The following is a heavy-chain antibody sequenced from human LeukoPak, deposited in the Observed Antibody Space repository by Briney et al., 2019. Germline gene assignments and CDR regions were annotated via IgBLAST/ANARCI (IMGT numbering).Heavy chain of an antibody. V-gene: IGHV1-18*01. J-gene: IGHJ4*02. Sequence: ASVKVSCKASGYTFTSYGISWVRQAPGQGLEWMGWISAYNGNTNYAQKLQGRVTMTTDTSTSTAYMELRSLRSEDTAVYYCARAGTGYSSSWPLGYWGQGTLVTVSS. CDR1: GYTFTSYG. D-gene: IGHD6-13*01. CDR3: ARAGTGYSSSWPLGY. CDR2: ISAYNGNT.